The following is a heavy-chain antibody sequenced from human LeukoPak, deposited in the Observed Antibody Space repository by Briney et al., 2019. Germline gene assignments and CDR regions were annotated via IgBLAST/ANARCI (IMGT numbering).Heavy chain of an antibody. D-gene: IGHD3-22*01. V-gene: IGHV4-59*01. CDR2: IYYSGST. Sequence: SSETLSLTCTVSGGSITNYYWNWIRQPPGKGLEWSGYIYYSGSTNYNPSLKSRVTISVDTSKNQFSLRLSSVTAADTAVYYCARGYGTGYYYVPYDFWGQGTLVTVSS. CDR1: GGSITNYY. CDR3: ARGYGTGYYYVPYDF. J-gene: IGHJ4*02.